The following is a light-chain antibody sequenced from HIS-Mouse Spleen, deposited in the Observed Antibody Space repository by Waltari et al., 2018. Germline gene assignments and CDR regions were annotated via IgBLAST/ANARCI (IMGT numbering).Light chain of an antibody. V-gene: IGLV2-14*03. CDR1: SSDVGGYNY. Sequence: QSALTQPASVSGSPGQSITISCTGTSSDVGGYNYVSLYQQHPGKAPKLMIYDVSNRPSGVSNRFSGSKSGNTASLTISGLQAEDEADYSCSSYTSSSTYVFGTGTKVTVL. CDR2: DVS. J-gene: IGLJ1*01. CDR3: SSYTSSSTYV.